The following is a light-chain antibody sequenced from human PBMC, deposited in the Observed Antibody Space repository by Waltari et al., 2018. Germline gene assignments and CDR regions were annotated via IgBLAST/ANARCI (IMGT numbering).Light chain of an antibody. J-gene: IGKJ4*01. CDR1: QGISNS. Sequence: IQLTQSPSSLSASVGDRVTINCRASQGISNSLDWYQQKPGKAPKLLIYGASTLQSGVPSRFSGSGSGTDFTLTISSLQPEDFATYSCQQLNSYPFTFGGGTTVEIK. V-gene: IGKV1-9*01. CDR2: GAS. CDR3: QQLNSYPFT.